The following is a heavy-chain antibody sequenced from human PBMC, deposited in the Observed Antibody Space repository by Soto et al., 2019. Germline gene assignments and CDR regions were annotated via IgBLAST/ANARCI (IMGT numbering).Heavy chain of an antibody. CDR3: DKVMVKNWLDP. CDR1: GFTFSSYA. CDR2: ISGSGGSR. V-gene: IGHV3-23*01. J-gene: IGHJ5*02. Sequence: GGSLRLSCAASGFTFSSYAMSWVRQAQGKGLEWVSLISGSGGSRYYADSVKGRFTISRDNSKNTLYLQMNSLRADDTAVYYCDKVMVKNWLDPWGQGTLVTVYS. D-gene: IGHD5-18*01.